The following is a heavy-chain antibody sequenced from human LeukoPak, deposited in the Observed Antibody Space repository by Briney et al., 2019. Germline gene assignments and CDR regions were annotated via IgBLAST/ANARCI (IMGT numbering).Heavy chain of an antibody. D-gene: IGHD3-22*01. J-gene: IGHJ4*02. CDR2: ISAYNGNT. Sequence: ASVKVSCKASGYTFTSYGISWVRQAPGQGLEWMGWISAYNGNTNYAQKLQGRVTMTTDTSTSTAYMELRSLRSDDTAVYYCARDRKGDSSGYYFLDYWGQGTLVTVSS. V-gene: IGHV1-18*01. CDR3: ARDRKGDSSGYYFLDY. CDR1: GYTFTSYG.